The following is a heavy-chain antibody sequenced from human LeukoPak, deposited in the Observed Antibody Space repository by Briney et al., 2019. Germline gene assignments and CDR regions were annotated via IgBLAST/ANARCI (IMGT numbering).Heavy chain of an antibody. CDR2: ISGSGGST. Sequence: GGSLRLSCAASGFTFSSYAMSWVRQAPGKGLEWVSAISGSGGSTYYADSVKGRFTISRDNSKNTLYLQMNSLRAEDTAVYYCAKEGADCSGGSCYDVGAFDIWGQGTTVTVSS. CDR3: AKEGADCSGGSCYDVGAFDI. V-gene: IGHV3-23*01. CDR1: GFTFSSYA. D-gene: IGHD2-15*01. J-gene: IGHJ3*02.